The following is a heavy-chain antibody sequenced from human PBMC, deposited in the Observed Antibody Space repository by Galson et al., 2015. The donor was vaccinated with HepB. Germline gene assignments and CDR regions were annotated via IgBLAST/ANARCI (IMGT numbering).Heavy chain of an antibody. CDR1: GYTFNNYA. CDR3: ARPNYYGSGSYLDWFDP. V-gene: IGHV1-3*01. J-gene: IGHJ5*02. D-gene: IGHD3-10*01. Sequence: SVKVSCKASGYTFNNYAVNWVRQAPGQRLEWIGWISAGSGDTKYSQKFQGRVTITRDTSASTCYMELRSLRSEDTAVYYCARPNYYGSGSYLDWFDPCGQGTLVTVSS. CDR2: ISAGSGDT.